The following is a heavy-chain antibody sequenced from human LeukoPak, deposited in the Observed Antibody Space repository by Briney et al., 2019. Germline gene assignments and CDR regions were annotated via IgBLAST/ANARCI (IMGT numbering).Heavy chain of an antibody. Sequence: GGSLRLSCAASGFTFSNAWMTWVRQALGKGLEWVGRIISKIEGGAIDYTAPVKGRFSISRDDSKNTLYLLMNSLKPEDTAVYYCSGPHSGALDYWGQGTLVTVSS. V-gene: IGHV3-15*01. J-gene: IGHJ4*02. D-gene: IGHD1-26*01. CDR3: SGPHSGALDY. CDR1: GFTFSNAW. CDR2: IISKIEGGAI.